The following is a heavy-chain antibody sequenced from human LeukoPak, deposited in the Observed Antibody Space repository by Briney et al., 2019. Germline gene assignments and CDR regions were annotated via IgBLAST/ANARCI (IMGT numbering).Heavy chain of an antibody. CDR3: ATSGSYSHFYFDY. J-gene: IGHJ4*02. CDR2: IIPIFGTA. V-gene: IGHV1-69*05. D-gene: IGHD1-26*01. CDR1: GGTFSSYA. Sequence: SVKVSCKASGGTFSSYAISWVRQAPGQGLEWMGGIIPIFGTANYAQKFQGRATITTDESTSTAYMELSSLRSEDTAVYYCATSGSYSHFYFDYWGQGTLVTVSS.